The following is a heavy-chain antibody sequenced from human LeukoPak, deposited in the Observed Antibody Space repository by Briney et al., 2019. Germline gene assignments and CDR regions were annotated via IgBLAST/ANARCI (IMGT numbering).Heavy chain of an antibody. J-gene: IGHJ6*03. CDR2: IYHSGST. CDR1: GYSISSGYY. Sequence: SETLSLTCTVSGYSISSGYYWGWIRQPPGKGLEWIGSIYHSGSTYYNPSLKSRVTISVDTSKNQFSLQLNSVTPEDTAVYYCARSLGGYCSGGSCPPGGFTYYYYYYMDVWGKGTTVTVSS. CDR3: ARSLGGYCSGGSCPPGGFTYYYYYYMDV. D-gene: IGHD2-15*01. V-gene: IGHV4-38-2*02.